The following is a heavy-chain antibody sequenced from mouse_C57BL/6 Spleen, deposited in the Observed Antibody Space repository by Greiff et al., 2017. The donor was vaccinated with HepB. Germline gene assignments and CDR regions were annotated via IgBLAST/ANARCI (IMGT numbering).Heavy chain of an antibody. J-gene: IGHJ2*01. CDR3: ARRYDGYLYFDY. CDR1: GFTFSSYA. D-gene: IGHD2-3*01. CDR2: ISDGGSYT. V-gene: IGHV5-4*01. Sequence: EVQREESGGGLVKPGGSLKLSCAASGFTFSSYAMSWVRQTPEKRLEWVATISDGGSYTYYPDNVKGRFTISRDNAKNNLYLQMSHLKSEDTAMYYCARRYDGYLYFDYWGQGTTLTVSS.